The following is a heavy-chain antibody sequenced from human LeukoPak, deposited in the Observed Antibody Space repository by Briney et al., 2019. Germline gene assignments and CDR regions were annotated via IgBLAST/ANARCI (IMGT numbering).Heavy chain of an antibody. Sequence: GGSLRLSCAASGFTFSSYVMSWVRQAPGKGLEWVSAISGSGGSTYYADSVKGRLTISRDNSQNTPYLPMKSRRAEDTAVYDCAKGLPGSGYYYFDYWGQGTLVTVSS. CDR3: AKGLPGSGYYYFDY. CDR1: GFTFSSYV. V-gene: IGHV3-23*01. D-gene: IGHD3-3*01. J-gene: IGHJ4*02. CDR2: ISGSGGST.